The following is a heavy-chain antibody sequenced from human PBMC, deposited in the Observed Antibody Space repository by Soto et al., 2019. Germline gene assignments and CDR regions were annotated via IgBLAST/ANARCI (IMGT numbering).Heavy chain of an antibody. CDR2: ISAYNGNT. D-gene: IGHD6-19*01. Sequence: ASVKVSCKASGYTFTSYGISWVRQAPGQGLEWMGWISAYNGNTKYSQKFQGRVTITRDTSASTAYMELSSLRSEDTAVFYCARSGYSSGWYHWYFDLWGRGTLVTVSS. CDR3: ARSGYSSGWYHWYFDL. CDR1: GYTFTSYG. J-gene: IGHJ2*01. V-gene: IGHV1-18*04.